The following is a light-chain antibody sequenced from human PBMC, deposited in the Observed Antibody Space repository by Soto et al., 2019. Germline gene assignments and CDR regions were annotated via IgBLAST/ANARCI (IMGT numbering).Light chain of an antibody. J-gene: IGKJ5*01. V-gene: IGKV1-33*01. CDR3: QQCNNLPIT. Sequence: IQRTHFPSSMSASVGDRGTITGQANQAISKYLNWYQRKPGKAPKLLIYGASSLETGVPSRFSGRGSGTDFTFTISSLQPEDIATYYCQQCNNLPITFGQGTRLEIK. CDR1: QAISKY. CDR2: GAS.